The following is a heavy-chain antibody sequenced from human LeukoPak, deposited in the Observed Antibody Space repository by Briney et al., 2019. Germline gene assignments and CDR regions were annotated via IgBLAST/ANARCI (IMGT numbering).Heavy chain of an antibody. CDR1: GFTFSSYE. D-gene: IGHD3-3*01. CDR2: IKQDGSEK. V-gene: IGHV3-7*01. Sequence: GGSLRLSCAASGFTFSSYEMNWVRQAPGKGLEWVANIKQDGSEKYYVDSVKGRFTISRDNAKNSLYLQMNSLRAEDTAVYYCAREFRRITIFGVAYDAFDIWGQGTMVTVSS. J-gene: IGHJ3*02. CDR3: AREFRRITIFGVAYDAFDI.